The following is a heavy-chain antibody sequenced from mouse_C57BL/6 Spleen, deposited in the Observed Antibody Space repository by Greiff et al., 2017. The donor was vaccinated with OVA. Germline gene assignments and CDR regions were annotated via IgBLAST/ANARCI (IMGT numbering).Heavy chain of an antibody. V-gene: IGHV1-26*01. CDR1: GYTFTDYY. D-gene: IGHD2-3*01. Sequence: EVKLQQSGPELVKPGASVKISCKASGYTFTDYYMNWVKQSHGKSLEWIGDINPNNGGTSYNQKFKGKATLTVDKSSSTAYMELRSLTSEDSAVYYCAREEIYDGYPWFAYWGQGTLVTVSA. CDR3: AREEIYDGYPWFAY. J-gene: IGHJ3*01. CDR2: INPNNGGT.